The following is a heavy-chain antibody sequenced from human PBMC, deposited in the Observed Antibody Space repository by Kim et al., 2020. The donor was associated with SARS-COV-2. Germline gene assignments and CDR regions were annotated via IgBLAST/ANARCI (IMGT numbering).Heavy chain of an antibody. D-gene: IGHD2-15*01. CDR3: ARADCSGGSCYLYYYYGMDV. J-gene: IGHJ6*02. CDR2: IIPILNIA. V-gene: IGHV1-69*04. Sequence: SVKVSCKASGGTFSSYAISWVRQAPGQGLEWMGRIIPILNIANYAQKFQGRVTITADKSTSTAYMELSSLRSEDTAVYYCARADCSGGSCYLYYYYGMDVWGQGTTVIVSS. CDR1: GGTFSSYA.